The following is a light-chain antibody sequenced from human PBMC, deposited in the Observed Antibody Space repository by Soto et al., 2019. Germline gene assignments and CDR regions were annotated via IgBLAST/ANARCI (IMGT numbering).Light chain of an antibody. CDR2: EVN. CDR3: SSDTSSITYV. V-gene: IGLV2-14*03. CDR1: SSDVGGYNY. Sequence: QSALTQPASVSGSPGQSITISCTGTSSDVGGYNYVSWYQQHPGKAPKLMIYEVNNRPSGVSTRFSGSKSGNTASLTISGLQAEDEADYYCSSDTSSITYVFGPGNKLTDL. J-gene: IGLJ1*01.